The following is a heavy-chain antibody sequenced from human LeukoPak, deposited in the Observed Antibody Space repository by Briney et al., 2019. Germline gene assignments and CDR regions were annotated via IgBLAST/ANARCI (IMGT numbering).Heavy chain of an antibody. J-gene: IGHJ4*02. CDR2: INHSGST. V-gene: IGHV4-34*01. Sequence: SETLSLTCAVYGGSFSGYYWSWIRQPPGKGLEWGGEINHSGSTNYNPSLKSRVTISVDTSKNPFSLKLSSVTAADMAVYYCARAVGATERTDYFDYWGQGTLVTVSS. CDR3: ARAVGATERTDYFDY. CDR1: GGSFSGYY. D-gene: IGHD1-26*01.